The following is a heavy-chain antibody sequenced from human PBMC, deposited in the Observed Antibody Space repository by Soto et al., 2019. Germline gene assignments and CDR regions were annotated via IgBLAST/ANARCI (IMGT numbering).Heavy chain of an antibody. CDR3: ARENSFIGYCTSTSCPAFDI. J-gene: IGHJ3*02. D-gene: IGHD2-2*01. CDR1: GFTFRDYW. V-gene: IGHV3-7*03. CDR2: IKQDGSEK. Sequence: GGSLRLSCADSGFTFRDYWMSWVRQAPGKGLEWVANIKQDGSEKYYVDSVKGRFTISRDNARSSLYLQMNSLRAEDTAVYYCARENSFIGYCTSTSCPAFDIWGQGTVVTVPS.